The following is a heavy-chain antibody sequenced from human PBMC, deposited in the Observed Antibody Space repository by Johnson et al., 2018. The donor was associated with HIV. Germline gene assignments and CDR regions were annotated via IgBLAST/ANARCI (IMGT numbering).Heavy chain of an antibody. D-gene: IGHD7-27*01. CDR1: GITFSDYA. Sequence: LSCAASGITFSDYAMHWVRQAPGKGLEWVSAISGSGGSTYYADSVKGRFTISRDNSKNTLYLQMKSLRAEDTAVYYCAKDYPTSNWAVPDAFDIWGQGTMVTVSS. CDR2: ISGSGGST. CDR3: AKDYPTSNWAVPDAFDI. J-gene: IGHJ3*02. V-gene: IGHV3-23*01.